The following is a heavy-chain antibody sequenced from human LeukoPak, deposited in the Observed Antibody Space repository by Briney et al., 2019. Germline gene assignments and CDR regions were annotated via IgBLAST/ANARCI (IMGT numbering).Heavy chain of an antibody. CDR2: TNHSGST. Sequence: SETLSLTCAVYGGSFSGYYWSWIRQPPGKGLEWIGETNHSGSTNYNPSLRSRVTISVDTSKNQFSLKLSSVTAADTAVYYCARAGKSSSSYYYYYGMDVWGQGTTVTVSS. CDR3: ARAGKSSSSYYYYYGMDV. D-gene: IGHD6-6*01. J-gene: IGHJ6*02. CDR1: GGSFSGYY. V-gene: IGHV4-34*01.